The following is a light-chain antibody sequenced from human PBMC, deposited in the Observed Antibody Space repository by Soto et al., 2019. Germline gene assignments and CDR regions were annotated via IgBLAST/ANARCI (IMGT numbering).Light chain of an antibody. Sequence: EIVMTQSPATLSVSPGERATLSCRASQSVSSNLAWYQHKPGQAPRLLIYGASTRATGIPARFSGSGSGTDFTLTISRLEPEDFAVYYCHQYGSSLGTFGQGTKVEI. CDR3: HQYGSSLGT. CDR1: QSVSSN. V-gene: IGKV3-15*01. CDR2: GAS. J-gene: IGKJ2*01.